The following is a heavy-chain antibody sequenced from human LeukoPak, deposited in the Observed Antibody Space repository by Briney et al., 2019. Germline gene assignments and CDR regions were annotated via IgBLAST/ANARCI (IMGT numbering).Heavy chain of an antibody. Sequence: GGSLRLSCAASGFTFSSYAMHWVRQAPGKGLEYVSAISSNGGSTYYANSVKGRFTISRDNSKNTLYLQMGSLRAEDMAVYYCARPDYYDSSGFYLGAFHIWGQGTMVTVSS. J-gene: IGHJ3*02. V-gene: IGHV3-64*01. CDR3: ARPDYYDSSGFYLGAFHI. CDR1: GFTFSSYA. D-gene: IGHD3-22*01. CDR2: ISSNGGST.